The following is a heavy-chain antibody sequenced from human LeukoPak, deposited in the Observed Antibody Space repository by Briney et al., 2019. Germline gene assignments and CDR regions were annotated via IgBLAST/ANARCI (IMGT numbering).Heavy chain of an antibody. CDR3: ARGLVYDYESSGFNDYFDY. V-gene: IGHV4-59*01. CDR2: IYYSGST. CDR1: GDSISSYY. J-gene: IGHJ4*02. D-gene: IGHD3-22*01. Sequence: PSETLSLTCTVSGDSISSYYWSWIRQPPGKGLEWIGYIYYSGSTNYNPSLKSRVTISVDTSKNHFSLNLRSVIAADTAVYYCARGLVYDYESSGFNDYFDYWGQGTLVTVSS.